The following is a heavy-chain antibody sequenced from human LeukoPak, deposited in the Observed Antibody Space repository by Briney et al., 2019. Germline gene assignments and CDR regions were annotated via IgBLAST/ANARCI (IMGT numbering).Heavy chain of an antibody. CDR3: ASITYYDSSGSFGGLDY. J-gene: IGHJ4*02. D-gene: IGHD3-22*01. V-gene: IGHV1-69*13. Sequence: GASVKDSCKASVGTFSSYAISWVRQAPGQGLEWMGGIIPIFGTANYAQKFQGRVTITADESTSTAYMELSSLRSEDTAVYYCASITYYDSSGSFGGLDYWGQGTLVTVSS. CDR2: IIPIFGTA. CDR1: VGTFSSYA.